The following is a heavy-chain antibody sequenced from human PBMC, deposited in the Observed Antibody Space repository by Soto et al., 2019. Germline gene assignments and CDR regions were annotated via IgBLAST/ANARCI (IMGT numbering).Heavy chain of an antibody. D-gene: IGHD2-15*01. J-gene: IGHJ5*02. Sequence: QVQLVQSGAEVKKPGSSVKVSCKASGGTFSSYAISWVRQAPGQGLEWTGGIIPIFGTANYAQKFQGRVTIAADESTSTAYMELSSLRSEDTAVYYCAREKALYCSGGSCYSGWDWFDPWGQGTLVTVSS. CDR3: AREKALYCSGGSCYSGWDWFDP. CDR1: GGTFSSYA. V-gene: IGHV1-69*01. CDR2: IIPIFGTA.